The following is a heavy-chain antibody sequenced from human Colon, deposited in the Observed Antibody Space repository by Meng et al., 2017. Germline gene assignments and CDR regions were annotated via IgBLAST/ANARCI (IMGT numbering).Heavy chain of an antibody. CDR3: ARERIQLWSHYFDY. Sequence: GGSLRLSCAASGFTFGSYAMHWVRQAPGKGLEWVAVISYDGSNKYYADSVKGRFTISRDNSKNTLYLQMNSLRAEDTAVYYCARERIQLWSHYFDYWGQGTRVTVSS. V-gene: IGHV3-30*04. CDR2: ISYDGSNK. D-gene: IGHD5-18*01. J-gene: IGHJ4*02. CDR1: GFTFGSYA.